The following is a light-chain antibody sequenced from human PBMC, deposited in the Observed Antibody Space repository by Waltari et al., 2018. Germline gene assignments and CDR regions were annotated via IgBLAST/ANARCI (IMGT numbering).Light chain of an antibody. CDR3: QQYNNWPPIT. Sequence: IVMTQSPATLSGSPGERGTLYCRASQSVSSNLAWYQQKPGQAPRLLIYGASTRATGIPASFSGSGSGTEFTLTISSLQSEDFAVYYCQQYNNWPPITFGQGTRLEIK. V-gene: IGKV3-15*01. CDR1: QSVSSN. CDR2: GAS. J-gene: IGKJ5*01.